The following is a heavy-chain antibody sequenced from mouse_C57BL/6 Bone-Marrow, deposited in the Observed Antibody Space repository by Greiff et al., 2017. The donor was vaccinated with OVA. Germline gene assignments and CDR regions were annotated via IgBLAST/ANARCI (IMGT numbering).Heavy chain of an antibody. D-gene: IGHD1-1*01. Sequence: EVKVVESGEGLVKPGGSLKLSCAASGFTFSSYAMSWVRQTPEKRLEWVAYISSGGDDIYYADTVKGRFTISRDNARNTLYLQMSSLKSEDTAMYYCTRDYGSSHWYFDVWGTGTTVTVSS. J-gene: IGHJ1*03. CDR2: ISSGGDDI. V-gene: IGHV5-9-1*02. CDR1: GFTFSSYA. CDR3: TRDYGSSHWYFDV.